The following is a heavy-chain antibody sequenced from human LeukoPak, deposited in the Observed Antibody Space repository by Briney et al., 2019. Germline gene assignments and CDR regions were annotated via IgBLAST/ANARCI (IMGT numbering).Heavy chain of an antibody. CDR2: IYYSGST. V-gene: IGHV4-31*03. CDR1: GGSVSSGSYY. CDR3: ARNELISSNYYYYGMDV. J-gene: IGHJ6*02. Sequence: SETLSLTCTVSGGSVSSGSYYWSWIRQHPGKGLEWIGYIYYSGSTYYNPSLKSRVTISVDTSKNQFSLKLSSVTAADTAVYYCARNELISSNYYYYGMDVWGQGTTVTVSS.